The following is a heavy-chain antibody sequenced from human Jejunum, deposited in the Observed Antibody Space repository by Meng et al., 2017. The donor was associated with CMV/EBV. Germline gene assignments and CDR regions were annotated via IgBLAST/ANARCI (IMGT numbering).Heavy chain of an antibody. J-gene: IGHJ4*02. CDR3: ASHKDGYNPFDY. V-gene: IGHV3-21*01. CDR2: INSTNGDI. Sequence: GPLVEFGGGLGKPVGSLVLPCSASGLPFNSYSMNWVRQAPGKGLEWVSSINSTNGDIYYADSVKGRFTISRDNAKNSLYLQMNNLRAEDTAVYYCASHKDGYNPFDYWGQGTLVTVSS. D-gene: IGHD5-24*01. CDR1: GLPFNSYS.